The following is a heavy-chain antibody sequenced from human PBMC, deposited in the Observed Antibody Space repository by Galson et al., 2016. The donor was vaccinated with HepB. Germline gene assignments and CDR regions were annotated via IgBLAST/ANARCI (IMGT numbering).Heavy chain of an antibody. Sequence: SLRLSCAASGFTFSNYWMHWVRQAPGKGLVWISRINSDGSSTNYADSVKGRFTISRDNAKNTLYLQMDSLRADDTAVYYCVREYTSSWYNVRDYYYMDVWGKGTTVTVSS. CDR2: INSDGSST. CDR3: VREYTSSWYNVRDYYYMDV. D-gene: IGHD6-13*01. V-gene: IGHV3-74*01. J-gene: IGHJ6*03. CDR1: GFTFSNYW.